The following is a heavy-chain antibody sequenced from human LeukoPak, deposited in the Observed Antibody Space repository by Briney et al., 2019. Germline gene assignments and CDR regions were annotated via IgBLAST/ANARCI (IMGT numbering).Heavy chain of an antibody. CDR2: IKQDGSEK. D-gene: IGHD2-21*01. Sequence: GGSLRLSCAASGFTFTTYWMGWVRQAPGKGLEWVVNIKQDGSEKYYVDSVKGRFTISRDNAKNSLSLQMNSLRVEDAAVYYCARAPVTSCRGAYCYPFDYWGQGTLVTVSS. CDR3: ARAPVTSCRGAYCYPFDY. J-gene: IGHJ4*02. V-gene: IGHV3-7*03. CDR1: GFTFTTYW.